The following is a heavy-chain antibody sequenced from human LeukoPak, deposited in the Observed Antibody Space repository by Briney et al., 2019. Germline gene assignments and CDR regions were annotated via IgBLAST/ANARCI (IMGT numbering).Heavy chain of an antibody. CDR1: GFTLSSYG. J-gene: IGHJ4*02. CDR3: AKEIGIEYSSSSVDY. Sequence: GGSLRLSCAASGFTLSSYGMHWVRQAPGKGLEWVAFIRYDGSNKYYADSVKGRFTISRDNSKNTLYLQMNSLRAEDTAVYYCAKEIGIEYSSSSVDYWGQGTLVTVSS. CDR2: IRYDGSNK. D-gene: IGHD6-6*01. V-gene: IGHV3-30*02.